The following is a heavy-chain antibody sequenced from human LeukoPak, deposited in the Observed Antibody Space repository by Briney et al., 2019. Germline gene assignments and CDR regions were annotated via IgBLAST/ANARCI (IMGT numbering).Heavy chain of an antibody. V-gene: IGHV3-64*01. CDR1: GFSFTAYI. Sequence: GGSLRLSCVASGFSFTAYIMHSVRQAPGNGLEYVSAIRSDGSSTFYPNSVKGRFTISRDNSKSTLYLQMGSLRAEDTAVYYCAYGGATTKFGYWGQGTLVTVSS. J-gene: IGHJ4*02. CDR2: IRSDGSST. CDR3: AYGGATTKFGY. D-gene: IGHD1-26*01.